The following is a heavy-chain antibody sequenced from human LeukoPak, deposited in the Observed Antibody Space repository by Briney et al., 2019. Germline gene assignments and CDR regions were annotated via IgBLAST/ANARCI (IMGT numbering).Heavy chain of an antibody. CDR2: IHTSGST. V-gene: IGHV4-4*07. Sequence: SETLSLTCSVSGVSISSNYWSWIRQPAGKGLEWIGRIHTSGSTNYNPSLKSRVTMSLDTSKNQFSLKLSSVTAADTAVYYCARELLRSGWLENYYYMDVWGKGTTVTISS. J-gene: IGHJ6*03. CDR3: ARELLRSGWLENYYYMDV. CDR1: GVSISSNY. D-gene: IGHD6-19*01.